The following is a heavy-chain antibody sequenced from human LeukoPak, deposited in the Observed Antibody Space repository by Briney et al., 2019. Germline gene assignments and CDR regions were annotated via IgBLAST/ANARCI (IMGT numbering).Heavy chain of an antibody. J-gene: IGHJ4*02. CDR2: MNPNSGNT. CDR1: GYTVTSYD. V-gene: IGHV1-8*01. Sequence: GASVKVSCKASGYTVTSYDINWVRQATGQGLEWMGWMNPNSGNTGYAQKFQGRVTMTRNTSISTAYMELSSLRSEDTAVYYCARGQSGWHGLDFDYWGQGTLVTVSS. D-gene: IGHD6-19*01. CDR3: ARGQSGWHGLDFDY.